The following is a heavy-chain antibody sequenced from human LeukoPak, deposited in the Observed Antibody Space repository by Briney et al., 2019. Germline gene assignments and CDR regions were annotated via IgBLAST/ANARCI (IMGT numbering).Heavy chain of an antibody. CDR2: IYHSGST. CDR1: GGSLSSGGYS. D-gene: IGHD3-22*01. Sequence: SETLSLTCAVSGGSLSSGGYSWSWIRQPPGKGLEWIGYIYHSGSTYYNPSLKSRVTISVDRSKNQFSLKLSSVTAADTAVYYCARAYYYDSSGYEVYFDYWGQGTLVTVSS. J-gene: IGHJ4*02. V-gene: IGHV4-30-2*01. CDR3: ARAYYYDSSGYEVYFDY.